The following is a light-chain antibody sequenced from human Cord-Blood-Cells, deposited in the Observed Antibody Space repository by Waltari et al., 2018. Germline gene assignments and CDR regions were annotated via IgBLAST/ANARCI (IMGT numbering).Light chain of an antibody. CDR3: NSRDSSGNHWV. Sequence: SSELTQDPAVSVALGQTVRITCQGDSLRSYYASWYQQKPGQAPVLVIHGKNNRPSGIPDRFSGSSSGNKASLTITGAQAEDEADYYCNSRDSSGNHWVFGGGTKLTVL. J-gene: IGLJ3*02. V-gene: IGLV3-19*01. CDR2: GKN. CDR1: SLRSYY.